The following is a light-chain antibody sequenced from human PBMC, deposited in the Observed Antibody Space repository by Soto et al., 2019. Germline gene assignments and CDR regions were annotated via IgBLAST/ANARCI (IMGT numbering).Light chain of an antibody. Sequence: QSALTQPASVSGSPGQSITISCTGTSSDVGAYIYVSWYQLHPGKAPKLIISEVSNRPSGVSSRFSGSKSANTASLTISGLQAEDEADYYCSSYTRSSTQVFGTGTKLTVL. CDR3: SSYTRSSTQV. CDR1: SSDVGAYIY. V-gene: IGLV2-14*01. J-gene: IGLJ1*01. CDR2: EVS.